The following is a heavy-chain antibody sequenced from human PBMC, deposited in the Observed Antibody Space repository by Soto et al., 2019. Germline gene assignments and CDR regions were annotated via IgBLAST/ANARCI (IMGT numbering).Heavy chain of an antibody. Sequence: QVHLVQSGAEVKKPGASVKVSCKGSGYGFTTYGITWVRQAPGQGLEWMAWISAHNGNTNYAQKLQGRVTVTRDTSTRTAYMELRSLRSDDTAVYYCARGRYGVYWGQGALVTVSS. CDR2: ISAHNGNT. CDR1: GYGFTTYG. V-gene: IGHV1-18*01. J-gene: IGHJ4*02. D-gene: IGHD3-10*01. CDR3: ARGRYGVY.